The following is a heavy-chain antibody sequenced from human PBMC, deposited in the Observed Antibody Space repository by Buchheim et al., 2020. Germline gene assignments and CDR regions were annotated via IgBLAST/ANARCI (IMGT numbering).Heavy chain of an antibody. CDR2: ISYDGTNK. CDR3: AKDLRGSYSYYYYYGMDV. Sequence: QVQLVESGGGVVQPGRSLRLSCAASGFTFSSYGMHWVRQAPGKGLEWVAVISYDGTNKYYADSVKGRFTISRDNSKNTLYLQMNSLRAEDTAVYYCAKDLRGSYSYYYYYGMDVWGQGTT. V-gene: IGHV3-30*18. D-gene: IGHD1-26*01. J-gene: IGHJ6*02. CDR1: GFTFSSYG.